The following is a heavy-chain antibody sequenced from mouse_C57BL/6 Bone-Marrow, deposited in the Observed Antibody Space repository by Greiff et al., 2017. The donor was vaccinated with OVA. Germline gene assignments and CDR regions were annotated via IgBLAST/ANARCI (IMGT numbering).Heavy chain of an antibody. D-gene: IGHD2-1*01. CDR2: IYPGDGDT. Sequence: QVQLKQSGPELVKPGASVKISCKASGYAFSSSWMNWVKQRPGKGLEWIGRIYPGDGDTNYNGKFKGKATLTADKSSSTAYLQLSSLTSEDTAVYYCPYGSFAYWGQGTLVTVSA. CDR1: GYAFSSSW. V-gene: IGHV1-82*01. CDR3: PYGSFAY. J-gene: IGHJ3*01.